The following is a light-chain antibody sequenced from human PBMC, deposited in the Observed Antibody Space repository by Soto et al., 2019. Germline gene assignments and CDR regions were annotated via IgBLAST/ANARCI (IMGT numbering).Light chain of an antibody. CDR3: SSYTSGSTWV. CDR2: EVS. J-gene: IGLJ3*02. CDR1: SSDFGGYNY. V-gene: IGLV2-14*01. Sequence: QSALTQPASVSGSRGQSITISCNGISSDFGGYNYVSWYQQYPGKAPKLIIYEVSHRPSGVSNRFSGSKSGNTASLTISGLQAEDEADYYCSSYTSGSTWVFGGGTKLTVL.